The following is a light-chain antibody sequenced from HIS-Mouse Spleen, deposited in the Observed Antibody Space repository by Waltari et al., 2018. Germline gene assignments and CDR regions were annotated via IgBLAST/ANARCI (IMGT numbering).Light chain of an antibody. CDR2: AAS. J-gene: IGKJ1*01. Sequence: DLQLTQSPSFLSASVGDTVTIPCRASQGISSYLAWYQQKPGKAPKLLIYAASTLQSGVPSRFSGSGSGTEFTLTISSLQPEDFATYYCQQLNSYPPTFGQGTKVEIK. V-gene: IGKV1-9*01. CDR1: QGISSY. CDR3: QQLNSYPPT.